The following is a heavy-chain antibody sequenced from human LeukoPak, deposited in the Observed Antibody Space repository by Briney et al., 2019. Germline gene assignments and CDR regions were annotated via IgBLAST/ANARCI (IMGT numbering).Heavy chain of an antibody. Sequence: GGSLRLSCAASGFTFSSYAMHWVRQAPGKGLEWVAVISYDGSNKYYADSVKGRFTISRDNSKNTLYLQMNSLRAEDTAVYYCAREQVWELAYFDDWGQGTLVTVSS. D-gene: IGHD3-10*01. V-gene: IGHV3-30-3*01. CDR2: ISYDGSNK. CDR1: GFTFSSYA. J-gene: IGHJ4*02. CDR3: AREQVWELAYFDD.